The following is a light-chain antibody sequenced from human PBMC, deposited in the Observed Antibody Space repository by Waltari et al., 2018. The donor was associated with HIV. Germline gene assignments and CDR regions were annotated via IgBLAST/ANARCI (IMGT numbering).Light chain of an antibody. CDR2: GAS. Sequence: EIVLTQSPATLSLSPGERATLPCRASQSISTYLAWYQQKPGQAPRLLIDGASSRATGIRAMFSGSGSGTDFTLTISSLEPGDFGVFYCQQRSSWPITFGQGTRLEIK. V-gene: IGKV3-11*01. CDR1: QSISTY. J-gene: IGKJ5*01. CDR3: QQRSSWPIT.